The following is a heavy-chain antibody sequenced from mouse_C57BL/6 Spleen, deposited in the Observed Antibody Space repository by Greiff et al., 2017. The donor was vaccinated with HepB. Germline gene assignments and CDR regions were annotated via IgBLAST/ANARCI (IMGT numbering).Heavy chain of an antibody. D-gene: IGHD3-2*02. J-gene: IGHJ4*01. CDR2: ISYDGSN. CDR3: ARDRGSSVY. V-gene: IGHV3-6*01. CDR1: GYSITSGYY. Sequence: EVKLMESGPGLVKPSQSLSLTCSVTGYSITSGYYWNWIRQFPGNKLEWMGYISYDGSNNYNPSLKNRISITRDTSKNQFFLKLNSVTTEDTATYYCARDRGSSVYWGQGTSVTVSS.